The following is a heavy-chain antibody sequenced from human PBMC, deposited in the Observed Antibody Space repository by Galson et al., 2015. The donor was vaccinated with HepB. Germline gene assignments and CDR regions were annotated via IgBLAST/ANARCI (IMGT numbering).Heavy chain of an antibody. D-gene: IGHD3-10*01. J-gene: IGHJ3*02. Sequence: SLRLSCAASGFTFSAYSMNWVRQAPGKGLEWVSYISSSSSIIYYADSVKGRFTISRDNAKNSLFLQMNSLRDEDTAVYYCARAIVRGVVQHAFAIWGQVTLLTVSS. CDR1: GFTFSAYS. V-gene: IGHV3-48*02. CDR3: ARAIVRGVVQHAFAI. CDR2: ISSSSSII.